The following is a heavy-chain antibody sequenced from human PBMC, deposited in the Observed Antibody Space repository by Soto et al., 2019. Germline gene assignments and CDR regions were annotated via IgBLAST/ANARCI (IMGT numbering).Heavy chain of an antibody. D-gene: IGHD5-18*01. CDR1: GGSISSYY. Sequence: PSETLSLSCTVSGGSISSYYWSWIRQPPGKGLEWIGYIYYSGSTNYNPSLKSRVTISVDTSKNQFSLKLSSVTAADTAVYYCATSNHYSYGTYYFAYWGQGTLVTVSS. V-gene: IGHV4-59*01. CDR3: ATSNHYSYGTYYFAY. CDR2: IYYSGST. J-gene: IGHJ4*02.